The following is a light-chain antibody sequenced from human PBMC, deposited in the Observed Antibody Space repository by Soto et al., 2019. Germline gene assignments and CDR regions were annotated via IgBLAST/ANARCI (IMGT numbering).Light chain of an antibody. CDR1: RSSIGANT. CDR3: AVWDDSLNGRV. CDR2: GHN. V-gene: IGLV1-44*01. J-gene: IGLJ2*01. Sequence: QSVLTQPPAASGTPGQRVTISCSGGRSSIGANTVNWYQQLPGTAPKLLIYGHNQRPSGVPDRFSGSKSGTSASLAISGLQSEDEAIYYCAVWDDSLNGRVFGGGTKLTVL.